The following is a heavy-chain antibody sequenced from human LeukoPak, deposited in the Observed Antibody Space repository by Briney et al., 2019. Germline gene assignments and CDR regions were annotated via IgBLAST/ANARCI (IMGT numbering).Heavy chain of an antibody. J-gene: IGHJ6*03. CDR3: ARGMDDYYYVDG. CDR2: IYYSGST. V-gene: IGHV4-30-4*08. CDR1: GGSISRGVYY. D-gene: IGHD2-8*01. Sequence: SQTLSLSRTVSGGSISRGVYYSSWTRQPPGKGLEWIGYIYYSGSTYYNPSLKSRVTISVDTSKHQFSLKLSSVTAADRAVYYCARGMDDYYYVDGWGKGSTVTDSS.